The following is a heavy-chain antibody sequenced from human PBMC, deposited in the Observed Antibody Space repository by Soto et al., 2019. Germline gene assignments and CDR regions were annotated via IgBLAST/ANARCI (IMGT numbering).Heavy chain of an antibody. CDR1: GFTFSSYA. J-gene: IGHJ4*02. V-gene: IGHV3-23*01. CDR2: ISGSGGST. Sequence: EVQLLESGGGLVQPGGSLRLSCAASGFTFSSYAMSWVRQAPGKGLEWVPAISGSGGSTYYADSGKGRFPLSRDNPKNTLYLKMNSLRAEDTGVYYCAKDRPADCFDSRGSIAYWGQGTLVTV. CDR3: AKDRPADCFDSRGSIAY. D-gene: IGHD3-22*01.